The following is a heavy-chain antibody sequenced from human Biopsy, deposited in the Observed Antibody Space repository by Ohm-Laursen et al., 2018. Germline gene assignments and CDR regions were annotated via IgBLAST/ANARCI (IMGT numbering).Heavy chain of an antibody. V-gene: IGHV4-38-2*02. J-gene: IGHJ6*02. CDR1: GYSVTNDYY. Sequence: SQTLSLTCTVSGYSVTNDYYWGWIRQPPGKGLEWIGNIYYDGITYYNSSLKSRVAMSVDTSKNQFSLRLTSVTAADTAVYYCARVAGGYAYYYGMDVWGQGTTVIVSS. CDR2: IYYDGIT. D-gene: IGHD5-12*01. CDR3: ARVAGGYAYYYGMDV.